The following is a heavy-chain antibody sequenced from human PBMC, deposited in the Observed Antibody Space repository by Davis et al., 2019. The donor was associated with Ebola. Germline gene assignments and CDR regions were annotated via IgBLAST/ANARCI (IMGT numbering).Heavy chain of an antibody. CDR2: IDSDGSST. D-gene: IGHD3-3*01. V-gene: IGHV3-74*01. CDR1: GFTFSSYW. J-gene: IGHJ6*02. CDR3: ARVSSFRSGRLGYYYGMDV. Sequence: HTGGSLRLSCAASGFTFSSYWMHWVRQAPGKGLVWVSRIDSDGSSTNYADSVKGRFTISRDNAKNTLFLQMNSLRAEDTAVYYCARVSSFRSGRLGYYYGMDVWGQGTTVTVSS.